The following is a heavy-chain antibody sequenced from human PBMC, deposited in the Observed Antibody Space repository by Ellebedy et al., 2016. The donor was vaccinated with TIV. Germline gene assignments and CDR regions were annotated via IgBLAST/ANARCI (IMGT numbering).Heavy chain of an antibody. CDR2: INHSGST. D-gene: IGHD3-22*01. CDR1: GGSFSGYY. V-gene: IGHV4-34*01. J-gene: IGHJ5*02. CDR3: ARSSDYSDGRGYYPNWFDP. Sequence: SETLSLXCAVYGGSFSGYYWNWIRQPPGKGLEWIGEINHSGSTNYNPSLKSRVTISVDTSKHQFSLKLSSVTAADTAVYFCARSSDYSDGRGYYPNWFDPWGQGTLVTVSS.